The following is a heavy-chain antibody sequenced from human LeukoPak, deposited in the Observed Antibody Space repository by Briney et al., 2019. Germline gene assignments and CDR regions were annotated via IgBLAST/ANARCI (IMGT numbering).Heavy chain of an antibody. J-gene: IGHJ5*02. CDR3: ARVHYDFWSGYYTPRGWFDP. Sequence: PSETLSLTCAVYGGSFSGYYWSWIRQPPGKGLEWIGEINHSGSTNYNPSLKSRVTISVDTSKNQFSLKLSSVTAADTAVYYCARVHYDFWSGYYTPRGWFDPWGQGTLVTVSS. CDR1: GGSFSGYY. D-gene: IGHD3-3*01. V-gene: IGHV4-34*01. CDR2: INHSGST.